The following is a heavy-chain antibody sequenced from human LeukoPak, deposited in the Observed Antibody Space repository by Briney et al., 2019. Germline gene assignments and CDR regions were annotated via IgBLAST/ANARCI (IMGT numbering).Heavy chain of an antibody. Sequence: PGRSLRLSCAASGFTFSSYAMHWVRQAPGKGLEWVAVISYDGSNKYYADSVKGRFTISRDNSKNTLYLQMNSLRAEDTAVYYCARDGVGATGPFDDWGQGTLVTVSS. J-gene: IGHJ4*02. D-gene: IGHD1-26*01. CDR2: ISYDGSNK. CDR1: GFTFSSYA. V-gene: IGHV3-30*04. CDR3: ARDGVGATGPFDD.